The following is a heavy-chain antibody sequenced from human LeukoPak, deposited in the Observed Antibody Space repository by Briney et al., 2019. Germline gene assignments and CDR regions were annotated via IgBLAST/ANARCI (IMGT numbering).Heavy chain of an antibody. CDR3: ARCQQWPLKEYYYYYMDV. D-gene: IGHD6-19*01. CDR1: GGSISSYY. V-gene: IGHV4-59*08. CDR2: IYYSGST. J-gene: IGHJ6*03. Sequence: PSETLSLTCTVSGGSISSYYWSWIRQPPGKGLEWIGYIYYSGSTNYNPSLKSRVTISVDTSKNQFSLKLSSVTAADTAVYYCARCQQWPLKEYYYYYMDVWGKGTTVTVSS.